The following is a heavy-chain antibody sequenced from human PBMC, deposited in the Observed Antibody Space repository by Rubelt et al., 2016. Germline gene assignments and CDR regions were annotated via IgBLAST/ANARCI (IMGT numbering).Heavy chain of an antibody. CDR2: INHIGST. D-gene: IGHD4-17*01. CDR1: GGSFSGYS. J-gene: IGHJ4*02. Sequence: QVQVQQWGAGLLKPSETLSLTCAVYGGSFSGYSWCWIRQPPGKGLEWLGKINHIGSTDYNPSLMSRVTRTLDRFKKQLCLELRAVTAADTAVYYCVDGDDGVDYWGQGTLVAVSS. CDR3: VDGDDGVDY. V-gene: IGHV4-34*01.